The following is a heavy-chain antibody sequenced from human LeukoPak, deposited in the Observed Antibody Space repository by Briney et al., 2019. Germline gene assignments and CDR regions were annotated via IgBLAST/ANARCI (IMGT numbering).Heavy chain of an antibody. Sequence: GGSLRLSCAASGFTVSSNYMSWVRQAPGKGLEWVSVIYSGGSTYYADSVKGRFTISRHNSENTLYLQMNSLRAEDTAVYYCAREKRLLWFGELLGDAFDIWGQGTMVTVSS. CDR1: GFTVSSNY. D-gene: IGHD3-10*01. CDR3: AREKRLLWFGELLGDAFDI. CDR2: IYSGGST. V-gene: IGHV3-53*04. J-gene: IGHJ3*02.